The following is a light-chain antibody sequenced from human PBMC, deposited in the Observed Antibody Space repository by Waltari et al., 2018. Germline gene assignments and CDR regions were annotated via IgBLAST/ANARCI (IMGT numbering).Light chain of an antibody. Sequence: DIQMTQSPSSLSASLGDRVTITCQASQDISNYLNWYQQKTGKAPKLLIYDASKWETGVPTRFSGSGSGTDFTFTISSLQPEDIATYYCQQYDNLPSFGGGTKVEIK. J-gene: IGKJ4*01. V-gene: IGKV1-33*01. CDR1: QDISNY. CDR2: DAS. CDR3: QQYDNLPS.